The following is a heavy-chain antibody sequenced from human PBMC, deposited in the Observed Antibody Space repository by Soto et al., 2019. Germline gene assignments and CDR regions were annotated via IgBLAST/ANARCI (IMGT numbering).Heavy chain of an antibody. CDR2: LNHSGRT. D-gene: IGHD3-3*01. V-gene: IGHV4-34*01. Sequence: QVQLQQWGAGLLKPSETLSLTCAVYGGSFSGYYWSWIRQHPGKGLEWIGELNHSGRTNYNPSLKSRVTLSVDTSKNQFSLTMSSVTAADTAVYYCARGSDYVGYWGQGALVIVSS. CDR3: ARGSDYVGY. J-gene: IGHJ4*02. CDR1: GGSFSGYY.